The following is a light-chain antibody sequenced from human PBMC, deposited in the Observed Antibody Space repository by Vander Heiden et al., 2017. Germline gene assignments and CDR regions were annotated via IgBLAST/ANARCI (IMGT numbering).Light chain of an antibody. CDR1: SGHSSYA. CDR2: LNSDGSH. J-gene: IGLJ3*02. CDR3: QTWGSGIWV. Sequence: QLVLPQSPSASASLGASVKLTCTLSSGHSSYAIAWHQQQPEKGPRYLMKLNSDGSHSKGDGIPDRFSGSSSGAERYLTISSLQSEDEADYYCQTWGSGIWVFGGGTKLTVL. V-gene: IGLV4-69*02.